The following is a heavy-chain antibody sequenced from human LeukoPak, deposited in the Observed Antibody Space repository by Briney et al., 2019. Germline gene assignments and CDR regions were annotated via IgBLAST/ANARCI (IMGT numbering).Heavy chain of an antibody. CDR3: ATRGRSGYYYGMDV. Sequence: GGSLRLSCAASGFIVSNNYMSWARQAPGKGLEWVSIISSRGATYYADSVKGRFTISRDNSQNTLYLQTNSLRAEDTAVYYCATRGRSGYYYGMDVWGQGTTVTVSS. D-gene: IGHD1-26*01. CDR2: ISSRGAT. J-gene: IGHJ6*02. CDR1: GFIVSNNY. V-gene: IGHV3-66*01.